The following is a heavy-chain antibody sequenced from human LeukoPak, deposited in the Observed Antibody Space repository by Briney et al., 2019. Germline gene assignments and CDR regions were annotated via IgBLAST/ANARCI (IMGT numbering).Heavy chain of an antibody. Sequence: KASETLSLTCAVYGGSFSGYYWSWIRQPPGKGLEWIGEINHSGSTNYNPSLKSRVTISVDTSKNQFSLKLSSVTAADTAVYYCARHGNYYDSSGYNYYFDYWGQGTLGTVSS. V-gene: IGHV4-34*01. J-gene: IGHJ4*02. CDR3: ARHGNYYDSSGYNYYFDY. D-gene: IGHD3-22*01. CDR2: INHSGST. CDR1: GGSFSGYY.